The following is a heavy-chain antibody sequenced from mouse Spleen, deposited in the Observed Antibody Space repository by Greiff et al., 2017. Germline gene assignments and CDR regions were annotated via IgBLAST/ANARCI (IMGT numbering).Heavy chain of an antibody. CDR1: GFTFSSYT. J-gene: IGHJ2*01. Sequence: EVQVVESGGGLVQPGGSLKLSCAASGFTFSSYTMSWVRQTPEQRLEWVAYISTGGGSTYYPDTVKGRFTISRDNAKNTLYLQMSSLKSEDTAMYYCARLPVAHGRPYLDYWGQGTTLTVSS. CDR3: ARLPVAHGRPYLDY. D-gene: IGHD1-1*01. CDR2: ISTGGGST. V-gene: IGHV5-12-2*01.